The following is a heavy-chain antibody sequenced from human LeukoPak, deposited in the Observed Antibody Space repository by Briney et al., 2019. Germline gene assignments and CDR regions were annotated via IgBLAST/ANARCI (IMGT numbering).Heavy chain of an antibody. CDR3: ANLPPTMFGVVMVVDY. V-gene: IGHV3-23*01. D-gene: IGHD3-3*01. CDR1: GFTFSSYA. J-gene: IGHJ4*02. Sequence: GGSLRLSCAASGFTFSSYAMSWVRQAPGKGLEWVSAISGSGGSTYYADSVKGRFTISRDNSKNTLYLQMNSLRAEDTAVYYCANLPPTMFGVVMVVDYWGQGTLVTVSS. CDR2: ISGSGGST.